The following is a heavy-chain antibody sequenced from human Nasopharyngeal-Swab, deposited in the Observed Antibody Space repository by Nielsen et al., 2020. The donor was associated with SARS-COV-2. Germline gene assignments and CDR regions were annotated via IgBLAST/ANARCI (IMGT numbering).Heavy chain of an antibody. CDR3: AKEEIPYYNDSSGYGLSLGY. CDR1: GFTFSSYA. D-gene: IGHD3-22*01. J-gene: IGHJ4*02. CDR2: ISGSGGST. Sequence: GESLKISCAASGFTFSSYAMSWVRQAPGKGLEWVSVISGSGGSTYYADSVKGRFTISRDNSKNTLYLQMNSLRAEDTAVYYCAKEEIPYYNDSSGYGLSLGYWGQGTLVTVSS. V-gene: IGHV3-23*01.